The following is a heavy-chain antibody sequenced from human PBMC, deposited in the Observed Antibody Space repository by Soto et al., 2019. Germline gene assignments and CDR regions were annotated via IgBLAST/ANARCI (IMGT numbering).Heavy chain of an antibody. CDR1: GGSISSSNW. CDR2: IYHSGST. Sequence: QVQLQESGPGLVKPSGTLSLTCAVSGGSISSSNWWSWVRQPPGKGLEWIGEIYHSGSTNYNPSLNSRVTISVDKSKNLFSLKLSSVTAAETAVYYCARGLLRFGESDYGMDVWGQGTTVTVSS. J-gene: IGHJ6*02. V-gene: IGHV4-4*02. CDR3: ARGLLRFGESDYGMDV. D-gene: IGHD3-10*01.